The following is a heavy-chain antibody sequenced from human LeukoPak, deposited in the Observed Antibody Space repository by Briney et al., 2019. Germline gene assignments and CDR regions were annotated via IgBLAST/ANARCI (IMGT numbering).Heavy chain of an antibody. J-gene: IGHJ4*02. CDR1: GFTFSTYS. D-gene: IGHD3-3*01. V-gene: IGHV3-48*04. CDR3: AKDRESLEWLFATTHFDY. CDR2: ISTTSSTI. Sequence: GGSLRLSCAASGFTFSTYSMNWVRQAPGKGLEWISHISTTSSTIYYADSVKGRFTISRDNAKNSPYLQMNSLRAEDTAVYYCAKDRESLEWLFATTHFDYWGQGTLVTVSS.